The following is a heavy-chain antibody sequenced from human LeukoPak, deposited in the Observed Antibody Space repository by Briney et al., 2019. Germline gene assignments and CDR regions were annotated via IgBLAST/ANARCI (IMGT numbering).Heavy chain of an antibody. CDR3: ARDYYGSGSYYNPLDY. J-gene: IGHJ4*02. Sequence: PSETLSLTCTVSGGSISSYYWSWIRQPPGKGLEWIGYIYYSGSTNYNPSLKGRVTISVDTSKNQFSLKLSSVTAADTAVYYCARDYYGSGSYYNPLDYWGQGTLVTVSS. CDR1: GGSISSYY. D-gene: IGHD3-10*01. CDR2: IYYSGST. V-gene: IGHV4-59*12.